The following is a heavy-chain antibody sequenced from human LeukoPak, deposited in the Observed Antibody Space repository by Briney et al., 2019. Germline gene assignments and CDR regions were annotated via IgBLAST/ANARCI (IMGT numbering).Heavy chain of an antibody. J-gene: IGHJ4*02. Sequence: SETLSLTCTVSGGSINNYYWSWIRQPPGKGLGWIGCMYYSGSTNYNPSLKSRVTISVDTSQNQFSLQLSSVTAADTAVYYCARLLLYYYESSGCYSYSDSWGQGTLATVSS. V-gene: IGHV4-59*01. CDR1: GGSINNYY. CDR2: MYYSGST. D-gene: IGHD3-22*01. CDR3: ARLLLYYYESSGCYSYSDS.